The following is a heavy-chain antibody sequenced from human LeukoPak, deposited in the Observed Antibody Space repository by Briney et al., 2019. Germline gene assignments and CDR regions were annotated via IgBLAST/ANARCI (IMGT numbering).Heavy chain of an antibody. CDR1: GGSINGYY. D-gene: IGHD2/OR15-2a*01. CDR3: ARHVIAEDFDY. J-gene: IGHJ4*02. V-gene: IGHV4-59*08. CDR2: IYYSGST. Sequence: SETLSLTCTVSGGSINGYYWSWIRQPPGKGLEWIGYIYYSGSTNYNPSLKSRVTISVDTSKNQFSLKLSSVTAADTAVYYCARHVIAEDFDYWGQGTLVTVSS.